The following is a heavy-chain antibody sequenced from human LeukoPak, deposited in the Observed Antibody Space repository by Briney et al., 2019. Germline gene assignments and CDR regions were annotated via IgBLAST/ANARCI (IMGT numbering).Heavy chain of an antibody. J-gene: IGHJ4*02. CDR1: GGTFTSYA. CDR2: IIPIFGTA. V-gene: IGHV1-69*13. Sequence: ASVKVSCKVSGGTFTSYAISWVRQAPGQGLEWMGGIIPIFGTANYAQKLQGRVTITADESTSTAYMELSSLRSEDSAVYYCARESELRFLVWGQGTLVTVSS. CDR3: ARESELRFLV. D-gene: IGHD3-3*01.